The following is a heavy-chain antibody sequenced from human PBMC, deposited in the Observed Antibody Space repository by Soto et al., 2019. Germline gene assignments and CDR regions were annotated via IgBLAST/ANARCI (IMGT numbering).Heavy chain of an antibody. Sequence: QVQLVQSGAEVKKPGASVKVSCKTSGYTFTSYDINWVRQATGHGLEWMGWMNPNSGNTGYAQNLQGRVTMTRNTSISTAYMEPSGLRSDATAVYYCARGRSASWFSDYWGQGTRVTVSS. CDR1: GYTFTSYD. CDR3: ARGRSASWFSDY. J-gene: IGHJ4*02. V-gene: IGHV1-8*01. D-gene: IGHD6-13*01. CDR2: MNPNSGNT.